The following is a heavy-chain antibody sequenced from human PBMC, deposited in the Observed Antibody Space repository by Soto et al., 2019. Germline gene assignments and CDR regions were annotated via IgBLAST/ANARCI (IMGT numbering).Heavy chain of an antibody. CDR3: ARDFRGFDFYGRSGYEGPYFDY. J-gene: IGHJ4*02. CDR2: ISAYNGNT. CDR1: GYTFTSYG. D-gene: IGHD3-22*01. Sequence: GASVKVSCKASGYTFTSYGISWVRQAPGQGLEWMGWISAYNGNTNYAQKLQGRVTMTTDTSTSTAYMELRSLRSDDTAVYYCARDFRGFDFYGRSGYEGPYFDYWGQGTLVTVSS. V-gene: IGHV1-18*01.